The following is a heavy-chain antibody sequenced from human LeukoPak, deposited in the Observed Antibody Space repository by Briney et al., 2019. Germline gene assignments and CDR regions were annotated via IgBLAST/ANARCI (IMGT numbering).Heavy chain of an antibody. CDR1: GFTFSSYA. D-gene: IGHD2-2*02. CDR3: AKTRAIVTAAINY. Sequence: GGSLRLSCAASGFTFSSYAMSWVRQAPGKGLEWVSAISGSGGSTYYADSVKGRFTISRDNSNNTLYLQMNSLRVEDTAMYYCAKTRAIVTAAINYWGQGTLVTVSS. J-gene: IGHJ4*02. CDR2: ISGSGGST. V-gene: IGHV3-23*01.